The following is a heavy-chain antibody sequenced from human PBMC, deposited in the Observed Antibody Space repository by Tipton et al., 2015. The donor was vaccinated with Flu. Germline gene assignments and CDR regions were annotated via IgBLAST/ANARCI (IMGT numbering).Heavy chain of an antibody. CDR3: ARAVGAAAAH. V-gene: IGHV3-7*01. CDR2: IKQDGSEK. Sequence: SLRLSCTDSGFTFSDYWMTWVRQAPGKGLEWVANIKQDGSEKYYVDSVKGRFTISRDNAKNSLYLQMNSLRAEDTAVYYCARAVGAAAAHWGQGTLVTVSS. CDR1: GFTFSDYW. D-gene: IGHD6-13*01. J-gene: IGHJ4*02.